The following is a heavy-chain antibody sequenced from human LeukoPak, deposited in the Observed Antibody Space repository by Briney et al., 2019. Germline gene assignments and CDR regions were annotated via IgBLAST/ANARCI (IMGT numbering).Heavy chain of an antibody. Sequence: GGSLRLSCAASRFTVSSNYMSWVRQAPGKGLEWVSVIYSGGSTYYADSVKGRFTISRDNSKNTLYLQMNSLRAEDTAVYYCARAPYYDILTPDYWGQGTLVTVSS. CDR1: RFTVSSNY. CDR2: IYSGGST. D-gene: IGHD3-9*01. CDR3: ARAPYYDILTPDY. J-gene: IGHJ4*02. V-gene: IGHV3-53*01.